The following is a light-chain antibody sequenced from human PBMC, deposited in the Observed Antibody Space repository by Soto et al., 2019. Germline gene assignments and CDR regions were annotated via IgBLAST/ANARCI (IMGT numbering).Light chain of an antibody. CDR3: QRRSKRFT. V-gene: IGKV3-11*01. CDR2: DAS. Sequence: EIVLTQSPVTLSLSPGERATLSCRASQSVSTFLAWYQQKPGQAPRLLIYDASNKTTGIPARFSGSGSGTDLTLTISTLEHDAFAFYYCQRRSKRFTFGGGTKVEIK. CDR1: QSVSTF. J-gene: IGKJ4*01.